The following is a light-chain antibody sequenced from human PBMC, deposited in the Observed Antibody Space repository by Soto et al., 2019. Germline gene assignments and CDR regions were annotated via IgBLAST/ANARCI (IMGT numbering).Light chain of an antibody. CDR3: LQHDSYPWT. CDR2: AAS. Sequence: DIQMTQAASSVSASVVDRVTITCRASLRIRNDLGWYQHKPGKAPKRLIYAASSLQSGVPSRFSGSGSGTEFTLTISSLQPEDFATYFCLQHDSYPWTFGQGTRWIS. J-gene: IGKJ1*01. V-gene: IGKV1-17*01. CDR1: LRIRND.